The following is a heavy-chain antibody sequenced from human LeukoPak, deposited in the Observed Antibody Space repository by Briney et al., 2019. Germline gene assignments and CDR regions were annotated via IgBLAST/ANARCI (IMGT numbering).Heavy chain of an antibody. CDR3: AKDRAVVPAAISY. CDR2: ISYDGSNK. D-gene: IGHD2-2*02. J-gene: IGHJ4*02. CDR1: GFTFSSYA. Sequence: GALRLSCAASGFTFSSYAMHWVRQAPGKGLEWVAVISYDGSNKYYADSVKGRFTISRDNSKNTLYLQMNSLRAEDTAVYYCAKDRAVVPAAISYWGQGTLVTVSS. V-gene: IGHV3-30-3*01.